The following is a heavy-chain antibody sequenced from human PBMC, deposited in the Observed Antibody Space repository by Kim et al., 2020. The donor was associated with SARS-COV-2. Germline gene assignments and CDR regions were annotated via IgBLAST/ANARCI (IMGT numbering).Heavy chain of an antibody. V-gene: IGHV3-33*06. Sequence: GGSLRLSCVVSGFTFSTYGMHWVRQAPGKGLEWVSIIWNDGSIKYYADSVNGRFTISRDNSKNTLYLQLNSLRVEDTAVYYCAKDLSIKMVRGLARYGMDVWGQGTTVTVSS. CDR1: GFTFSTYG. CDR2: IWNDGSIK. CDR3: AKDLSIKMVRGLARYGMDV. D-gene: IGHD3-10*01. J-gene: IGHJ6*02.